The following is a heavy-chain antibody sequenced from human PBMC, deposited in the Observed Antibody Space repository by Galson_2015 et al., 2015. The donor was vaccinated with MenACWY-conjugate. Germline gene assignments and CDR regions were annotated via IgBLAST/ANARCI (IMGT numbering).Heavy chain of an antibody. CDR2: INAGNGDT. CDR1: GYTFTSYA. Sequence: SVKVSCKASGYTFTSYAIHWVRQAPTQRFEWMGWINAGNGDTKYSQKLQGRVTFTRDTSATTAYMELSSLGSEDTVVFYCAGGYCSSTSCQYYMDVWGNGTTVTVSS. D-gene: IGHD2-2*01. V-gene: IGHV1-3*01. CDR3: AGGYCSSTSCQYYMDV. J-gene: IGHJ6*03.